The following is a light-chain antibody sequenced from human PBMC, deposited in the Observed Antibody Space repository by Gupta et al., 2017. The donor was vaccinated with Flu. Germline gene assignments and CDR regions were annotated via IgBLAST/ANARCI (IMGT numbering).Light chain of an antibody. CDR3: QSADRNNNWV. Sequence: SGDALPKQYAYWYQQKPGQPPVFVIYKDSERPSGIPERFSGSSSGTTVTLTISGGQAEDEDDYYWQSADRNNNWVFGGGTKVTVL. CDR2: KDS. J-gene: IGLJ3*02. CDR1: ALPKQY. V-gene: IGLV3-25*03.